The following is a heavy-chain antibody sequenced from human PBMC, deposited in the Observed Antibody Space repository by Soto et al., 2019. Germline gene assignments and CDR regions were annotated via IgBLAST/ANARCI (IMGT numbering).Heavy chain of an antibody. V-gene: IGHV4-34*01. CDR3: ARVPRTYYYDSSGYYPWYYGMDV. CDR2: INHSGST. CDR1: GGSFSGYY. Sequence: QVQLQQWGAGLLKPSETLSLTCAVYGGSFSGYYWSWIRQPPGKGLEWIGEINHSGSTNYNPSLKSRVTISVDASKNQFSLKLSSVTAADTDVYYCARVPRTYYYDSSGYYPWYYGMDVWGQGTTVTVSS. J-gene: IGHJ6*02. D-gene: IGHD3-22*01.